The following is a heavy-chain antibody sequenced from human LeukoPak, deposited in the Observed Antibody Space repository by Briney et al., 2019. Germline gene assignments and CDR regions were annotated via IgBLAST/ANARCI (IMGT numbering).Heavy chain of an antibody. CDR2: ISSSGNSI. CDR3: ARSRYCTSTSCFVELFFDY. J-gene: IGHJ4*02. V-gene: IGHV3-48*04. CDR1: GFTFSSYS. D-gene: IGHD2-2*01. Sequence: GGSLRLSCAASGFTFSSYSMNWVRQAPGKGLEWVSYISSSGNSIYYADSVKGRFTISRDNAKNSVYLQMNSLRAEDTAVYYCARSRYCTSTSCFVELFFDYWGQGTLVTVSS.